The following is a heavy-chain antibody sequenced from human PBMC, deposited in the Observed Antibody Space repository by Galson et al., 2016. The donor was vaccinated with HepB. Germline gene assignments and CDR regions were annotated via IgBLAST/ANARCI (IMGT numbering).Heavy chain of an antibody. CDR2: SGST. D-gene: IGHD6-6*01. Sequence: SGSTKYNPSLKSRVTISVDKSKNQFSLKLSSVTAADTAVYYCARDPRGITARLRGDHTGGFDPWGQGTLVTVS. CDR3: ARDPRGITARLRGDHTGGFDP. J-gene: IGHJ5*02. V-gene: IGHV4-4*02.